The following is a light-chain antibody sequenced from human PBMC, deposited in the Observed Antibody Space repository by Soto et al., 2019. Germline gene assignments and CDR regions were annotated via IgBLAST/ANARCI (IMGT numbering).Light chain of an antibody. CDR1: QSISTN. V-gene: IGKV3-15*01. Sequence: IIMTQSPATLSVSPGERVTFSCRASQSISTNLAWYQQKPGQAPRLLIYGASTRDTHIPDRFSGTGSETEFTLSVSSLQSEDFAIYYCQQYHNLWTFGQGTKVDIK. CDR3: QQYHNLWT. CDR2: GAS. J-gene: IGKJ1*01.